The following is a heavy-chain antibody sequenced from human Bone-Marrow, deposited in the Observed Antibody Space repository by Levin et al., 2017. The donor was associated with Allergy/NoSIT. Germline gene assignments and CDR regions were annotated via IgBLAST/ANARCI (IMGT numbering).Heavy chain of an antibody. Sequence: GGSLRLSCKGSGSTFSRHWIAWVRQMPGKGPELMGFVYPADSDTRYTPSFQGQVTMSADKSLSTVYLQWRSLRASDTAIYFCARRGPVFYFDAWGQGTLVTVS. CDR1: GSTFSRHW. D-gene: IGHD2/OR15-2a*01. V-gene: IGHV5-51*01. CDR3: ARRGPVFYFDA. J-gene: IGHJ5*02. CDR2: VYPADSDT.